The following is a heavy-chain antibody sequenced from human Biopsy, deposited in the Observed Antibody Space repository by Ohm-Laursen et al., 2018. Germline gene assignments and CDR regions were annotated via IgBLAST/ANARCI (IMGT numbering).Heavy chain of an antibody. CDR2: ISPKSGDT. Sequence: ASVKVSCKASGFSFTGYYIHWVRQAPGQGLEWMGWISPKSGDTNYAHKFQGNITMARDTSMSTAYMEMSRLRCDDTAVYYCALQSVAQMKNFDYWGQGTLVIVSS. J-gene: IGHJ4*02. D-gene: IGHD6-19*01. CDR1: GFSFTGYY. CDR3: ALQSVAQMKNFDY. V-gene: IGHV1-2*02.